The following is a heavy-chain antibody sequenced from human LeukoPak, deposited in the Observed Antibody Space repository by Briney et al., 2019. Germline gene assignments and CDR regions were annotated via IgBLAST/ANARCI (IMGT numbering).Heavy chain of an antibody. CDR3: AKDTRYYYGSGSNVDY. D-gene: IGHD3-10*01. J-gene: IGHJ4*02. V-gene: IGHV3-23*01. CDR1: GFNLRSYE. CDR2: ISGSGGST. Sequence: GGSLRLSCAASGFNLRSYEMNWVRQAPGKGLEWVSAISGSGGSTYYADSVKGRFTISRDNSKNTLYLQMNSLRAEDTAVYYCAKDTRYYYGSGSNVDYWGQGTLVTVSS.